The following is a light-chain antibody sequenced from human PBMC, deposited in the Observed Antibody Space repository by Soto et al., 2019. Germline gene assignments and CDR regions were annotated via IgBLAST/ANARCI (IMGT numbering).Light chain of an antibody. J-gene: IGKJ5*01. CDR2: AAS. CDR3: QQSYSTPPIT. CDR1: QSISSY. V-gene: IGKV1-39*01. Sequence: DIKMTQSPSSLSASVGDRVTITCRASQSISSYLNWYQQKPGKAPKLLIYAASSLQSGVPSRFSGRGSGTDFTLTISSLQPEDFATYYCQQSYSTPPITFGQGTRLEIK.